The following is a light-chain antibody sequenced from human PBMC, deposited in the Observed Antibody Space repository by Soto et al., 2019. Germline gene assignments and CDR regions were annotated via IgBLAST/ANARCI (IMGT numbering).Light chain of an antibody. J-gene: IGKJ3*01. CDR1: QGISSY. V-gene: IGKV1-9*01. Sequence: DIQLTQSPSFLSASVGDRVTITCRASQGISSYLAWYQQKPGKAPKLLIYAASTLQSGVPSRFSGSGSGTEFTLTISSLQPEDFATYYCQQYSSSPPFTFGPGTKVDIK. CDR3: QQYSSSPPFT. CDR2: AAS.